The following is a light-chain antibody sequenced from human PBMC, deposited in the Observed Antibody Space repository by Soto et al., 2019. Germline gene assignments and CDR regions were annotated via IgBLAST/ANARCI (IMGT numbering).Light chain of an antibody. CDR2: TDN. V-gene: IGLV1-44*01. J-gene: IGLJ1*01. Sequence: QSVLTQPPSASGTPGQRVTISCSGSSSNIGSNAVNWYQQFPGTAPKLLIYTDNQRPSGVPDRFSGSKSGTSASLAISGLQSEDEADYFCAAWDGSLNAYVFGTGTNVTVL. CDR3: AAWDGSLNAYV. CDR1: SSNIGSNA.